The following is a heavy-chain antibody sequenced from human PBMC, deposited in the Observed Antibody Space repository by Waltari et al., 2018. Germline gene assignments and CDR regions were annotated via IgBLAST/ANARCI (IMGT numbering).Heavy chain of an antibody. D-gene: IGHD3-3*01. CDR1: GYIFSNYE. V-gene: IGHV1-8*02. J-gene: IGHJ5*02. CDR2: VNPNSGAA. Sequence: QVQLVQSGAEVLKPVASVRVPCQASGYIFSNYEINWVRQAAGQGPEWMGWVNPNSGAAAYAQKFQGRITMTWDTSTSTAYMELNNLRSDDTAVLYCARGRDVFANFDYNWFDPWGQGTLVTVSS. CDR3: ARGRDVFANFDYNWFDP.